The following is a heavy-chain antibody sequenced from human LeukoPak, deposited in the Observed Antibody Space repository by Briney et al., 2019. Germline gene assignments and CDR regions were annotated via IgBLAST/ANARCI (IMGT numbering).Heavy chain of an antibody. J-gene: IGHJ4*02. CDR1: GFTFSSYA. CDR3: ARSSGWPKPFDY. CDR2: ISYDGSNK. D-gene: IGHD6-19*01. V-gene: IGHV3-30*04. Sequence: GGSLRLSCAASGFTFSSYAMHWVRQAPGKGLEWVSVISYDGSNKYYADSVKGRFTISRDSSKNTLYLQMNSLRAEDTAVYCCARSSGWPKPFDYWGQGTLVTVSS.